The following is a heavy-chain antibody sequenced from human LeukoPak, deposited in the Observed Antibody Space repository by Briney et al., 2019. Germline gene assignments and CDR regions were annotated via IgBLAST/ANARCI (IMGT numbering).Heavy chain of an antibody. V-gene: IGHV4-4*02. CDR3: ARAPNDSSGYYLRPHKGQEYYFDY. CDR1: GGSISSSNW. CDR2: IYHSGST. D-gene: IGHD3-22*01. J-gene: IGHJ4*02. Sequence: KPSGTLSLTCAVSGGSISSSNWWSWVRQPPGKGLEWIGEIYHSGSTNYNPSLKSRVTISVDKSKNQFSLKLSSVTAADTAVYYCARAPNDSSGYYLRPHKGQEYYFDYWGQGTLVTVSS.